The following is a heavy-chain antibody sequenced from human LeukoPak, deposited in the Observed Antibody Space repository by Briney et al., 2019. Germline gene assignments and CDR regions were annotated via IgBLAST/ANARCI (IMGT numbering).Heavy chain of an antibody. Sequence: SETLALTCTVSGGSISSYYWSWIRQPPGKGLEWIGYIYYSGSTNYNPSLKSRVTISIDTSKNQFSLRLSSVTAADTAVYYCARENDRYGRIDYWGQGTQVTVSS. CDR1: GGSISSYY. D-gene: IGHD5-18*01. J-gene: IGHJ4*02. CDR3: ARENDRYGRIDY. CDR2: IYYSGST. V-gene: IGHV4-59*01.